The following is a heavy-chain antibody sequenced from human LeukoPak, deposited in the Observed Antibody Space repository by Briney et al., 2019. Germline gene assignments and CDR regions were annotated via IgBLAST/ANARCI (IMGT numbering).Heavy chain of an antibody. Sequence: PGGSLRLSCAASGFTFSSYEMNWVRQAPGKGLEWVSYISSSGSTIYYADSVRGRFSISRDNAKNSLYLQMNSLRAEDTAVYYCARVWGSGWYGGDYYFDYWGQGTLVTVSS. V-gene: IGHV3-48*03. CDR3: ARVWGSGWYGGDYYFDY. J-gene: IGHJ4*02. D-gene: IGHD6-19*01. CDR2: ISSSGSTI. CDR1: GFTFSSYE.